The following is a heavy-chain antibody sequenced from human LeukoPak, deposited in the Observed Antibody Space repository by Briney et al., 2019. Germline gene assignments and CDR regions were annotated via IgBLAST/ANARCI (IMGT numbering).Heavy chain of an antibody. CDR1: GFTFDDYG. J-gene: IGHJ6*03. CDR3: ARSAEPYCSSTSCTSYMDA. V-gene: IGHV3-20*04. CDR2: INWNGGST. Sequence: PGGSLRLSCAASGFTFDDYGMSWVRQAPGKGLEWVSGINWNGGSTGYADSVKGRFTISRDNAKNSLYLQMNSLRAEDTALYYCARSAEPYCSSTSCTSYMDAWGKGTTVTVSS. D-gene: IGHD2-2*01.